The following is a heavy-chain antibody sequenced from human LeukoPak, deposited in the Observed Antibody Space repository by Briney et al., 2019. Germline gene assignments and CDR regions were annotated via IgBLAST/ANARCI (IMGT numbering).Heavy chain of an antibody. Sequence: ASVKVSCKASGYTFTGYYMHWVRQAPGQGLEWMGWNNPNSGGTNYAQKFQGRVTMTRDTSISTAYMELSRLRSDDTAVYYCARVVSITIFGVANDLFDYWGQGTLVTVSS. J-gene: IGHJ4*02. V-gene: IGHV1-2*02. CDR1: GYTFTGYY. CDR3: ARVVSITIFGVANDLFDY. CDR2: NNPNSGGT. D-gene: IGHD3-3*01.